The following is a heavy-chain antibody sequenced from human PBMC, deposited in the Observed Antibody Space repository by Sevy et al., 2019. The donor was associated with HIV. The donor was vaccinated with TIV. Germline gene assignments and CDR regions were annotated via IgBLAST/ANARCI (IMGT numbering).Heavy chain of an antibody. D-gene: IGHD3-9*01. CDR1: GFSFSKYW. Sequence: GGSLRLSCAASGFSFSKYWMSWVRQAPGKGLEWVANIKEDGSQKKYLESVKGRFTISRDNAKNLLYLQMNNLRADDTAVYYCARDPDILSGYPSHYFDYWGQGTLVTVS. J-gene: IGHJ4*02. V-gene: IGHV3-7*01. CDR3: ARDPDILSGYPSHYFDY. CDR2: IKEDGSQK.